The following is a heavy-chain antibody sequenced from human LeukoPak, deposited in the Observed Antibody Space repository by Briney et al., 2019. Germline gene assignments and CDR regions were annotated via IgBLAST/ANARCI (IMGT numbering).Heavy chain of an antibody. CDR3: TRENRPFCPFAY. V-gene: IGHV4-4*02. CDR2: ISHDGTI. J-gene: IGHJ4*02. D-gene: IGHD2/OR15-2a*01. CDR1: GGSIDITDY. Sequence: SETLSLTCGVSGGSIDITDYWSWVRQAPGKGLEWIGEISHDGTINYNPSLRSRVAMSLDRANNQFSLSLTSVTAADTAVYYCTRENRPFCPFAYWGQGVLVTVSS.